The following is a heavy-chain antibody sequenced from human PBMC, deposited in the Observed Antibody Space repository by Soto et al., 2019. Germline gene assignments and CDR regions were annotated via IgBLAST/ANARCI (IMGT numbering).Heavy chain of an antibody. CDR2: IYYSGST. CDR1: GGSISSYY. CDR3: ARAAAGGGTFDY. J-gene: IGHJ4*02. D-gene: IGHD6-13*01. Sequence: SSETLSLTCTVSGGSISSYYWSWIRQPPGKGLEWIGYIYYSGSTNYNPSLKSRVTISVDTSKNQFSLKLSSVTAADTAVYYCARAAAGGGTFDYWGQGTLVTVSS. V-gene: IGHV4-59*01.